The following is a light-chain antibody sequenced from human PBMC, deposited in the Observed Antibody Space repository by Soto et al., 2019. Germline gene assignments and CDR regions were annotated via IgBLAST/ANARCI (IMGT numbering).Light chain of an antibody. J-gene: IGLJ1*01. V-gene: IGLV1-51*02. CDR3: GTWHSSLSAL. CDR1: SSNIGNNY. CDR2: ENN. Sequence: QSVLTQPPSVSAAPGQKVTISCSGSSSNIGNNYVSWYQQLPGTAPKLLIYENNKRPSGIPDRFSGSKSGTSATLGITGLQTGDEADYYCGTWHSSLSALFGTGTKVTVL.